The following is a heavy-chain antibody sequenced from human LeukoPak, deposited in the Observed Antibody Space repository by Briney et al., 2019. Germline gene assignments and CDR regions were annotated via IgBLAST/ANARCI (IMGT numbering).Heavy chain of an antibody. Sequence: GGSLRLSCAASGFTFSSYSMNWVRQAPGKGLEWVSYISSSRSTIYYADSVKGRFTISRDNAKNSLYLQMNSLRAEDTAVYYCARTSGYYMDVWGKGTTVTVSS. CDR3: ARTSGYYMDV. J-gene: IGHJ6*03. V-gene: IGHV3-48*04. CDR2: ISSSRSTI. D-gene: IGHD3-10*01. CDR1: GFTFSSYS.